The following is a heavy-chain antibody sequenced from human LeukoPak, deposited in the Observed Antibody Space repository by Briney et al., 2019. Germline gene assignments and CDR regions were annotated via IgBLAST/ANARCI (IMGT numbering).Heavy chain of an antibody. V-gene: IGHV3-53*01. CDR2: IYGGGST. CDR1: GFTVSSNY. CDR3: ARGDTAMVTGSTDY. D-gene: IGHD5-18*01. J-gene: IGHJ4*02. Sequence: PGGSLRLSCAASGFTVSSNYMSWVRQAPGKGLEWVSVIYGGGSTYYADSVKGRFTMSRDTAKNSLYLQMNSLRAEDTAVYYCARGDTAMVTGSTDYWGQGTLVTVSS.